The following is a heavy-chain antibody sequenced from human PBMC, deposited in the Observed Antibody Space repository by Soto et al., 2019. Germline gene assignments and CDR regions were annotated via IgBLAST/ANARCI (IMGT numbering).Heavy chain of an antibody. Sequence: QVQLVQSGAEVKKPGSSVKVSCKASGGTFSSYAISWVRQAPGQGLEWMGGIIPIFGTANYAQKFQGRVTITADESTSTAYMELSSLRSEDTAVYYCARGAGMATPENYYYGMDVWGQGTTVTVCS. J-gene: IGHJ6*02. CDR1: GGTFSSYA. CDR3: ARGAGMATPENYYYGMDV. CDR2: IIPIFGTA. V-gene: IGHV1-69*01.